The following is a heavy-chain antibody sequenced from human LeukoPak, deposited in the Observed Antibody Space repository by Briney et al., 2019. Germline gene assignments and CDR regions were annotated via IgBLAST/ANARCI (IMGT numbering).Heavy chain of an antibody. CDR3: ARGRLGEPGYGDYFYGMDV. Sequence: GGSLRLFCAASGFTFSSYDMHWVRQATGKGLEWVSAIGTAGDTYYPGSVKGRFTISRENAKNSLYLQMNSLRAGDTAVYYCARGRLGEPGYGDYFYGMDVWGQGTTVTVSS. J-gene: IGHJ6*02. CDR2: IGTAGDT. V-gene: IGHV3-13*01. D-gene: IGHD4-17*01. CDR1: GFTFSSYD.